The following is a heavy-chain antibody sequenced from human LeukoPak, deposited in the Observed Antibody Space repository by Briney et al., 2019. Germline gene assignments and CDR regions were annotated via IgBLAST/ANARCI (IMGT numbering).Heavy chain of an antibody. D-gene: IGHD6-19*01. J-gene: IGHJ4*02. CDR2: IYPGDSES. CDR1: GYSFTSYW. Sequence: GESLKISCKGSGYSFTSYWIGWVRQMPGKGLEWMGIIYPGDSESRYSPSFQGQVTISADKSISTAYLQWSSLKASDTAMYYCARHPYSSGWYLVFDYWGQGTLVTVSS. CDR3: ARHPYSSGWYLVFDY. V-gene: IGHV5-51*01.